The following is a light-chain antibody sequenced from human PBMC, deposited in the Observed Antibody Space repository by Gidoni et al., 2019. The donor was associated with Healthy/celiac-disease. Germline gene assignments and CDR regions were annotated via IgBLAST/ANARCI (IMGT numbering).Light chain of an antibody. J-gene: IGLJ2*01. CDR1: RSNIGAGYD. CDR3: QSYDSSLSGSDVV. Sequence: QSVLTQPPSVSGAPGQRVTSSCTGSRSNIGAGYDVHWYQQLPETAPKRLVYGNSKRPSGVPDRVSGSKSGTSASLAITGLQAEDEADYYCQSYDSSLSGSDVVFGGGTKLTVL. CDR2: GNS. V-gene: IGLV1-40*01.